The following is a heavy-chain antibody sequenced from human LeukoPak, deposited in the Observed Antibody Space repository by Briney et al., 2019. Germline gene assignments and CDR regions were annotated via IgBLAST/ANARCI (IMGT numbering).Heavy chain of an antibody. Sequence: PGGSLRLSCEVSKFAFNTYWMTWVRQAPGKGLEWVANIKQDESEKYYADSVKGRFTISRDNSKNTLYLQMNSLRAEDTAVYYCAKSGGGYSSGWFYWGQGTLVTVSS. D-gene: IGHD6-19*01. CDR2: IKQDESEK. J-gene: IGHJ4*02. CDR3: AKSGGGYSSGWFY. V-gene: IGHV3-7*01. CDR1: KFAFNTYW.